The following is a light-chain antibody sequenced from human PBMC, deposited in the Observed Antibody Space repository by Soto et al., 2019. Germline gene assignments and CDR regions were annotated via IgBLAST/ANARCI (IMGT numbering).Light chain of an antibody. CDR3: QQYGSTPIT. CDR1: QSVSSTY. CDR2: GAS. V-gene: IGKV3-20*01. J-gene: IGKJ5*01. Sequence: EIVLTQSPGTLSLSPRERATLSCRASQSVSSTYLAWYQQKPGQAPRLLIYGASSRATGIPDRFSGSGSETDFALSISRLEPEDFAVYYCQQYGSTPITFGQGTRLEIK.